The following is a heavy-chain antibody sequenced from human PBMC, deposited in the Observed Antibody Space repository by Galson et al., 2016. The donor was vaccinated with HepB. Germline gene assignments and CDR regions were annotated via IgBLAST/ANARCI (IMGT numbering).Heavy chain of an antibody. Sequence: QSGAEVKKPGGSLRISCKASGYSFTSHWINWVRQMPGKGLEWMGRIDPSDSFTSYSPSFDGHVTISVDKSLNTAYLQWSRLQASDTALYYCARRGSIVGTGTTSYHYHGLDVWGQGTTVTVSS. CDR2: IDPSDSFT. D-gene: IGHD1/OR15-1a*01. J-gene: IGHJ6*02. V-gene: IGHV5-10-1*01. CDR1: GYSFTSHW. CDR3: ARRGSIVGTGTTSYHYHGLDV.